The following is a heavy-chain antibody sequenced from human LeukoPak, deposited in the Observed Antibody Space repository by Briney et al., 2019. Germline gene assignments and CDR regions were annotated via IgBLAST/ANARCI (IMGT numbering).Heavy chain of an antibody. CDR2: INPNSGGT. D-gene: IGHD2-15*01. V-gene: IGHV1-2*02. Sequence: VASVKVSCKASGYTFTGYYMHWVRQAPGQGLGWMGWINPNSGGTNYAQKFQGRVTMTRDTSISTAYMELSRLRSDDTAVYCCARDLDIVVVVAATLMDVWGQGTTVTVSS. J-gene: IGHJ6*02. CDR3: ARDLDIVVVVAATLMDV. CDR1: GYTFTGYY.